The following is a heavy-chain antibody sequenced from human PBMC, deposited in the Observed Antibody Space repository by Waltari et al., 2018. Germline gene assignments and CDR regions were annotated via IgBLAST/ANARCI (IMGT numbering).Heavy chain of an antibody. J-gene: IGHJ3*01. V-gene: IGHV4-39*01. CDR1: GVSITSNIHY. CDR2: VSYSGTT. CDR3: ATYIGASVGTAAFDV. Sequence: QLQLQESGPRLVRPSETLSLICRVSGVSITSNIHYWAWLRQSPGQGLEWIGTVSYSGTTYISPSLKSRVSVSRDTSKNQVSLVLGSVTAADMAVYYCATYIGASVGTAAFDVWGQGTMVTVSS. D-gene: IGHD5-12*01.